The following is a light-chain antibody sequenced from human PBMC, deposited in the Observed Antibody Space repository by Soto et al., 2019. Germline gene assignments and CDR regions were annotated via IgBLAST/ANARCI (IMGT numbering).Light chain of an antibody. J-gene: IGLJ1*01. Sequence: QSVLPQPPSASGTPGQRVTISCSGSSSNIGSNYVYWYQQLPGTAPKLLIYRNNQRPSGVPDRFSGSKSGTSASLAISGLRSEDEADYYCAAWDDSLSGHNYVFGTGTKVTVL. CDR2: RNN. CDR3: AAWDDSLSGHNYV. CDR1: SSNIGSNY. V-gene: IGLV1-47*01.